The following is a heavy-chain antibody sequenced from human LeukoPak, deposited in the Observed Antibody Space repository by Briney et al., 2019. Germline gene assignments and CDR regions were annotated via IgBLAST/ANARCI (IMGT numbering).Heavy chain of an antibody. CDR1: GFTFSNSW. J-gene: IGHJ4*02. Sequence: GGSLRLSCAASGFTFSNSWMHWVRQAPGKGLVWVSRINTDGKTTTYADSVKGRFTISRDNAKNTLYLQMNSLSAEDTAVYYCARDYPPDWGQGTLVTVSP. CDR3: ARDYPPD. CDR2: INTDGKTT. V-gene: IGHV3-74*01.